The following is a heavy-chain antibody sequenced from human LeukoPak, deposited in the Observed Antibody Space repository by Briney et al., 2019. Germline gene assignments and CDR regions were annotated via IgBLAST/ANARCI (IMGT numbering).Heavy chain of an antibody. CDR2: IIPIFGTA. CDR3: ARDRMITFGGVIVKALDY. J-gene: IGHJ4*02. V-gene: IGHV1-69*01. D-gene: IGHD3-16*02. Sequence: SVKVSCKASGGTFSSYAISWVRQAPGQGLEWMGGIIPIFGTANYAQKFQGRVTITADESTSTAYMELSSLRSEDTAVYYCARDRMITFGGVIVKALDYWGQGTLVTVSS. CDR1: GGTFSSYA.